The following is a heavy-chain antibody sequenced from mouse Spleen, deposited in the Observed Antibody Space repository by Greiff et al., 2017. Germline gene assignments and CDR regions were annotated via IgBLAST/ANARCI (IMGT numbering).Heavy chain of an antibody. CDR2: IDPEDGET. CDR1: GFNIKDYY. J-gene: IGHJ4*01. CDR3: ARDYYGGSYGDYAMDY. V-gene: IGHV14-2*01. Sequence: EVHLVESGAELVKPGASVKLSCTASGFNIKDYYMHWVKQRPEQGLEWIGRIDPEDGETKYAPKFQGKATMTADTSSNTAYLQLSSLTSEDTAVYYCARDYYGGSYGDYAMDYWGQGTSVTVSS. D-gene: IGHD1-1*01.